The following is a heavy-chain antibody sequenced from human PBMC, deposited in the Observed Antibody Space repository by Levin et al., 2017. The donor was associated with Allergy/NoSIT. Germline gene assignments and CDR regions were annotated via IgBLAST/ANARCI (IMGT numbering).Heavy chain of an antibody. D-gene: IGHD2-15*01. J-gene: IGHJ5*01. CDR3: TRCSGGSCYSGGFDS. V-gene: IGHV3-53*01. Sequence: GESLKISCAASGFTISSHYMTWVRQAPGKGLEWVSVIYTGGTTYYADSVKGRFTISRDSSKNTVYLQMNSLRAEDTAVYYCTRCSGGSCYSGGFDSWGRGTLVTVSS. CDR2: IYTGGTT. CDR1: GFTISSHY.